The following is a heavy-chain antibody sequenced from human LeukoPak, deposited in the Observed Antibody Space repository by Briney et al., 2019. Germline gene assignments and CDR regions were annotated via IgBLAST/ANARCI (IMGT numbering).Heavy chain of an antibody. CDR1: GFTFNNYA. J-gene: IGHJ4*02. Sequence: TGGSLRLSCAVSGFTFNNYAMHWVRQAPGKGLEWVAVASYDGHNNYYADSVKGRFTISRDNSKNTLYLQMNSLRAEDTAAYYCARDTYTSGWYAGWNYWGQGTLVTVSS. CDR2: ASYDGHNN. CDR3: ARDTYTSGWYAGWNY. D-gene: IGHD6-19*01. V-gene: IGHV3-30*04.